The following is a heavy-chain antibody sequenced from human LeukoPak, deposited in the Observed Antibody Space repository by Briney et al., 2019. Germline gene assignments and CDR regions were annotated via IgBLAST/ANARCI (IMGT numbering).Heavy chain of an antibody. D-gene: IGHD2-15*01. J-gene: IGHJ4*02. Sequence: SETLSLTCAVYGGSFSGYYWSWIRQPPGKGLEWIGEINHSGSTNHNPSLKSRVTISVDTSKNQFSLKLSSVTAADTAVYYCARALLDEGYCSGGSCYYFDYWGQGTLVTVSS. CDR3: ARALLDEGYCSGGSCYYFDY. V-gene: IGHV4-34*01. CDR1: GGSFSGYY. CDR2: INHSGST.